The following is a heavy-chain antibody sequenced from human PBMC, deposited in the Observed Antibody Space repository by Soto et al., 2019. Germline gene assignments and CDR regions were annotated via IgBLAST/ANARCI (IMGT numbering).Heavy chain of an antibody. CDR3: ARQKWEQPKWFDP. Sequence: QLQLQESGPGLVKPSETLSLTCSLSGGAISDARFYWGWIRQSPGRGLEWIGSIYYTGPTFFNPSLQSRVTISVDTSEHQFSLKLYSVTAADTALYFCARQKWEQPKWFDPWGQGTLVIVSP. CDR1: GGAISDARFY. D-gene: IGHD1-26*01. J-gene: IGHJ5*02. V-gene: IGHV4-39*01. CDR2: IYYTGPT.